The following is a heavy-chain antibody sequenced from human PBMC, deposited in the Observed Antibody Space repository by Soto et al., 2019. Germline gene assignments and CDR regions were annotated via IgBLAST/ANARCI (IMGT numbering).Heavy chain of an antibody. CDR3: ARDYDFWSGYPYYYYYYGMDV. D-gene: IGHD3-3*01. J-gene: IGHJ6*02. CDR1: GGSISSYY. Sequence: PSETLSLTCTVDGGSISSYYWSCIRQPAGKGLEWIGRIHTSGSTNYNPSRKSRFTMSVDTSKNQSSLKLSSVTSAYTAVYYCARDYDFWSGYPYYYYYYGMDVWGQGTTVTVSS. CDR2: IHTSGST. V-gene: IGHV4-4*07.